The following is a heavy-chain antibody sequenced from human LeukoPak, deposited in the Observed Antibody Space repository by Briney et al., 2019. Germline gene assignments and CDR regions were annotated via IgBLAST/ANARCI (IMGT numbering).Heavy chain of an antibody. D-gene: IGHD3-10*01. CDR1: GGSISGYF. CDR2: IYYSGST. Sequence: PSETLSLTCTVSGGSISGYFWSWIRQPPGKGLEWIGYIYYSGSTNYNPSLKSRVTISVDTSKNQFSLKLSSVTAADTAVYYCARDYYGSGSYYKWWFDPWGQGTLVTVSS. J-gene: IGHJ5*02. V-gene: IGHV4-59*01. CDR3: ARDYYGSGSYYKWWFDP.